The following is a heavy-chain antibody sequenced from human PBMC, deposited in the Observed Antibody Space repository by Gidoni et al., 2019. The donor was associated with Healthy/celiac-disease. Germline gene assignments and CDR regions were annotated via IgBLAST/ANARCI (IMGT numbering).Heavy chain of an antibody. CDR2: FDPEDGET. D-gene: IGHD3-3*01. J-gene: IGHJ6*02. CDR1: GYTLTELS. CDR3: ATDSAVTIFGVVNRYGMDV. V-gene: IGHV1-24*01. Sequence: QVQLVQSGAEVKKPGASVKVSCKVSGYTLTELSMHWVRQAPGKGLEWMGGFDPEDGETIYAQKFQGRVTMTEDTSTDTAYMELSSLRSEDTAVYYCATDSAVTIFGVVNRYGMDVWGQGTTVTVSS.